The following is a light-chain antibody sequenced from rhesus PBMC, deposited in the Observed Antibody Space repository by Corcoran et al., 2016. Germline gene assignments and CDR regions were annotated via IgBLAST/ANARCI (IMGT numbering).Light chain of an antibody. Sequence: DIQMTQSPSSLSASVGDKVTITCRASQGISSWLAWYQQKPGKAPKLLIYAASSFQSGVPSRFSGIGSGTDYTLNISSLQPEDFATYYCQQGYNSPYSFGQGTKVEIK. CDR3: QQGYNSPYS. V-gene: IGKV1-18*01. CDR2: AAS. CDR1: QGISSW. J-gene: IGKJ2*01.